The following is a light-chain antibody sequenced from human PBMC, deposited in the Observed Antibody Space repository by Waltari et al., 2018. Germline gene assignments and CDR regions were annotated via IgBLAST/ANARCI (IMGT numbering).Light chain of an antibody. CDR2: DVT. V-gene: IGLV2-14*01. Sequence: QSALTQPASVSGSPGQSITISCTGTSSDVGGYNSVSWYQQHPGKAPKLMIYDVTKRPSGVSDRFSDSKSGNTASLTISGLQAEDEADYYCNSYTSSSTLWVFGGGTKLTVL. CDR3: NSYTSSSTLWV. J-gene: IGLJ3*02. CDR1: SSDVGGYNS.